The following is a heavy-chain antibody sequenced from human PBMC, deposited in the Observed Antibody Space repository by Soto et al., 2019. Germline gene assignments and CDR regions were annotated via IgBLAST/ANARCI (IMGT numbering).Heavy chain of an antibody. D-gene: IGHD1-20*01. Sequence: QVQLVQSGAEVKKPGASVKVSCKSSGYTFTNYAIYWVRQAPGQRPEWMGWITAGKGDTEYSQKFQDRVAFSRHTSATTANMVHSPLRSDAAAVYYWGRGGWGVTGYGMDVWGQGTTVIVS. CDR3: GRGGWGVTGYGMDV. CDR1: GYTFTNYA. CDR2: ITAGKGDT. J-gene: IGHJ6*02. V-gene: IGHV1-3*01.